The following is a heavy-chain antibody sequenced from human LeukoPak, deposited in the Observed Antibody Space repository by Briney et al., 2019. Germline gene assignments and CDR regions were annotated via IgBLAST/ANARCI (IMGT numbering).Heavy chain of an antibody. Sequence: AVTVSCMASGGTFNSYAISWVRQAPRQGLAWMDGVIPIFCTAHHQPMPQGRVTIPADESTSTAYMELSRLRSEDTAVYYSAREGGYGYGGNHGGYWGQGTLGTVSS. D-gene: IGHD4-23*01. CDR2: VIPIFCTA. CDR3: AREGGYGYGGNHGGY. CDR1: GGTFNSYA. V-gene: IGHV1-69*01. J-gene: IGHJ4*02.